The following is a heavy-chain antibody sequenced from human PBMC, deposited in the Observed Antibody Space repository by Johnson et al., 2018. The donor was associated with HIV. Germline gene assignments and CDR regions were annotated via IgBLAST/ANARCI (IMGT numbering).Heavy chain of an antibody. Sequence: EVQLVESGGGLIQPGGSLRLSCAASGFTVSSNYMSWVRQAPGKGLEWVSFIYSGGSTYYADSVKGRFTISRDNSKNTLYLQMNRLRAEDTAVYYCARAVGVWGDQLGFDIWGQGTMVTVSS. D-gene: IGHD3-16*01. CDR3: ARAVGVWGDQLGFDI. CDR2: IYSGGST. CDR1: GFTVSSNY. J-gene: IGHJ3*02. V-gene: IGHV3-53*01.